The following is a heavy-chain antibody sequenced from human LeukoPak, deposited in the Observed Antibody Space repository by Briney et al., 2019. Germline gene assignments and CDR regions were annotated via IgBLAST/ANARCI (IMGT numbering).Heavy chain of an antibody. J-gene: IGHJ4*02. D-gene: IGHD3-3*01. V-gene: IGHV3-11*04. CDR3: ASGYYDFWSGYPYYFDY. Sequence: GGSLRLSCAASGFTFSDYYMSWIRQAPGKGLEWVSYISSSGSTIYYADSVKGRFTISRDNAKNSLYLRMNSLRAEDTAVYYCASGYYDFWSGYPYYFDYWGQGTLVTVSS. CDR2: ISSSGSTI. CDR1: GFTFSDYY.